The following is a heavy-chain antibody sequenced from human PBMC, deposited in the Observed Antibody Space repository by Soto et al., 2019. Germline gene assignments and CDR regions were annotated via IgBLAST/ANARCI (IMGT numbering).Heavy chain of an antibody. CDR3: AREADIVATIGLRGYYYYGMDV. V-gene: IGHV1-18*01. CDR2: ISAYNGNT. Sequence: ASVKVSCKASGYTFTSYGISWVRQAPGQGLEWMGWISAYNGNTNYAQKLQGRVTMTTDTSTSTAYMELRSLRSDDTAVYYCAREADIVATIGLRGYYYYGMDVWGHGTTVTVS. D-gene: IGHD5-12*01. CDR1: GYTFTSYG. J-gene: IGHJ6*02.